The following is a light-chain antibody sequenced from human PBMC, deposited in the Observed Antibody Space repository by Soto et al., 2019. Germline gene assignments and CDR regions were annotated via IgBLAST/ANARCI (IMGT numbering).Light chain of an antibody. J-gene: IGLJ1*01. CDR1: SSNIGSNT. CDR3: AAWDDSLNGYV. CDR2: SNN. V-gene: IGLV1-44*01. Sequence: QPVLTQPPSASGTPGQRVTISCSGSSSNIGSNTVNWYQQLPGTAPKLVIYSNNQRPSGVPDRFSGSKSGTSASLAISGLQSEDEADYYCAAWDDSLNGYVFGTGTKVTVL.